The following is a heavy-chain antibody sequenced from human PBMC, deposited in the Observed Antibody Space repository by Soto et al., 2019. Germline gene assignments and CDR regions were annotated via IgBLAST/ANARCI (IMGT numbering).Heavy chain of an antibody. CDR3: ARGRIYRSYCSGGSCPDPGAFDI. V-gene: IGHV3-64*01. Sequence: GGALRHSCASSGCTFISYAMHLVRQATGKGLEYVSAISSNGGSTYYANSVKGRFTISRDNSKNTLYLQMGSLRAEDMAVYYCARGRIYRSYCSGGSCPDPGAFDIWGQGTMVTVSS. CDR2: ISSNGGST. D-gene: IGHD2-15*01. J-gene: IGHJ3*02. CDR1: GCTFISYA.